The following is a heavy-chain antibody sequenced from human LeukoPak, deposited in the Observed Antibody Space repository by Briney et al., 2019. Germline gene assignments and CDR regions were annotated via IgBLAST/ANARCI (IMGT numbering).Heavy chain of an antibody. V-gene: IGHV3-23*01. J-gene: IGHJ4*02. CDR3: AKDPPSGYCSGGTCNDSPFDS. CDR1: GFTFSSYS. CDR2: ITGGADIT. D-gene: IGHD2-15*01. Sequence: GGSLRLSCAASGFTFSSYSMTWVRQAPGKGLERVSLITGGADITYYADSVKGRFTISGDNSKNMLFLQMNSLRVEDTAVYYCAKDPPSGYCSGGTCNDSPFDSWGQGTLVTVSS.